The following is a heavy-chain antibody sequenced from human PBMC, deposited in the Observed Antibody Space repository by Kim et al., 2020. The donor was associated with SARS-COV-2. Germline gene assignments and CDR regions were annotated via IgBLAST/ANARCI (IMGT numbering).Heavy chain of an antibody. CDR1: GGSFSGYY. J-gene: IGHJ6*02. V-gene: IGHV4-34*01. CDR2: INHSGST. Sequence: SETLSLTCAVYGGSFSGYYWSWIRQPPGKGLEWIGEINHSGSTNYNPSLKSRVTISVDTSKNQFSLKLSSVTAADTAVYYCARGFRWGFYYYGMDVWGQGTTVTVSS. CDR3: ARGFRWGFYYYGMDV. D-gene: IGHD2-21*01.